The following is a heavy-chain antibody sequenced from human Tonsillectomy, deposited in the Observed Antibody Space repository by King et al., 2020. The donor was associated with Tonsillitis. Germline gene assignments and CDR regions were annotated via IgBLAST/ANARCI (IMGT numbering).Heavy chain of an antibody. CDR2: INTDATST. CDR3: ARGRRAATTWDYYSGMDV. Sequence: VQLVESGGALVQPGGSLRLSCAASGFTFSSYWMHWVRQAPGKGLVWVSRINTDATSTSYADSVKGQFTISRDNAKNTLYLQMNSLRAEDTAVYYCARGRRAATTWDYYSGMDVWGQGTTVTVSS. J-gene: IGHJ6*02. V-gene: IGHV3-74*01. CDR1: GFTFSSYW. D-gene: IGHD1-26*01.